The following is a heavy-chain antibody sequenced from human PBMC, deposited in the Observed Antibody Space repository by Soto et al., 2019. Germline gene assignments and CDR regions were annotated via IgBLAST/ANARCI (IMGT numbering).Heavy chain of an antibody. CDR2: FSLYQGKT. Sequence: QSQLVQAGPEAKKPGASVKVSCKASAFTANSHGISWVRQAPVQGLEWIGWFSLYQGKTKDAQNVLGRVTLTTDRSTTTAYRGLTSLTSDVTAMYHRAGDLGGGEDIWGQGTMVTVSS. J-gene: IGHJ3*02. D-gene: IGHD3-16*01. CDR1: AFTANSHG. CDR3: AGDLGGGEDI. V-gene: IGHV1-18*01.